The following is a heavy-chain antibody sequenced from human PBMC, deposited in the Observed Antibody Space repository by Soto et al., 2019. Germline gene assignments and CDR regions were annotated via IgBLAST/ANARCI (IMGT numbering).Heavy chain of an antibody. CDR3: AKGYCSSTSGYGSY. Sequence: EVQLLESGGGLVQPGGSLRLSCAASGFTFSSYAMSWVRQAPGKGLEWVSAISGSGGSTYYADSVKGRFTISRDNSKNTMYLQMNSLRAEDTAVYYCAKGYCSSTSGYGSYWGQGTLVTVSS. CDR1: GFTFSSYA. V-gene: IGHV3-23*01. CDR2: ISGSGGST. D-gene: IGHD2-2*01. J-gene: IGHJ4*02.